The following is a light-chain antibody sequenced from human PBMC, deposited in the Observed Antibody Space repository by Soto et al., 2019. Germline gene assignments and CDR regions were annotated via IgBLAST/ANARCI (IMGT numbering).Light chain of an antibody. CDR1: QGIRSA. Sequence: IKMTQSPSSLSASVGDRVTITCRASQGIRSALGWYQQKPGKVPKLMIYAASTLQSGVPSRFSGSGFGTDFTLTINSLQPEDVATYYCLLDYAYFWALGQGTKVDIK. CDR3: LLDYAYFWA. CDR2: AAS. J-gene: IGKJ1*01. V-gene: IGKV1-6*01.